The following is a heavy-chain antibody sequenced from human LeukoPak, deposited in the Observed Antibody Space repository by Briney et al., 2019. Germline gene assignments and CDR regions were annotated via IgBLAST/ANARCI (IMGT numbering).Heavy chain of an antibody. V-gene: IGHV3-48*02. CDR2: ISSSSTI. CDR1: GFTLTSYS. D-gene: IGHD3-22*01. J-gene: IGHJ6*02. Sequence: GGSLRLSCAASGFTLTSYSMNWVRQAPGKGLEWVSYISSSSTIYYADSVKGRFTISRDNAKNSLYLQMNSLRDEDTAVYYCARGNPYDSSGYGMDVWGQGTTVTVSS. CDR3: ARGNPYDSSGYGMDV.